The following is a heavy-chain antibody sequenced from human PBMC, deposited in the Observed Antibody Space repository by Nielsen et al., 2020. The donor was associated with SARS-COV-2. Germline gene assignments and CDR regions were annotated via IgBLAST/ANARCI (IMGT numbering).Heavy chain of an antibody. D-gene: IGHD2-15*01. CDR1: GFTFSSYW. CDR3: AKDGGYGMDV. Sequence: GESLKISCAASGFTFSSYWMSWVRQAPGKGLEWVANIKQDGSEKYYVDSVKGRFTISRDNAKNSLYLQMNSLRAEDTALYYCAKDGGYGMDVWGQGTTVTVSS. V-gene: IGHV3-7*03. J-gene: IGHJ6*02. CDR2: IKQDGSEK.